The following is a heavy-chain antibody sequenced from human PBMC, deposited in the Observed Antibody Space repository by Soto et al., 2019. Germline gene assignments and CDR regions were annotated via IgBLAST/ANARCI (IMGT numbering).Heavy chain of an antibody. Sequence: GGSLRLSCISSGFTFRTYTMNWVRQAPGKGLEWVSGIRGFSPYTFYAESVKGRLTISRDNAKNSLYLQMNSVRAEDTAVYYCARDRGYDAHDYYYNAMDVWGQGTTVTVSS. J-gene: IGHJ6*02. D-gene: IGHD3-10*01. CDR2: IRGFSPYT. V-gene: IGHV3-21*01. CDR3: ARDRGYDAHDYYYNAMDV. CDR1: GFTFRTYT.